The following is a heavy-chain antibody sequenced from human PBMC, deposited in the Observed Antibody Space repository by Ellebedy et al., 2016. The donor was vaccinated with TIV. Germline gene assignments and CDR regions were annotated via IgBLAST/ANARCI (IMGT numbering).Heavy chain of an antibody. D-gene: IGHD1-26*01. CDR3: ARTPSPTTGSYYGDWYFDL. Sequence: GESLKISCKGSGYSFTSYWIGWVRQMPGKGLEWMGIIYPGDSDTRYSPSFQGQVTISADKSISTAYLQWSSLKASDTAMYYCARTPSPTTGSYYGDWYFDLWGRGTLVTVSS. V-gene: IGHV5-51*01. J-gene: IGHJ2*01. CDR2: IYPGDSDT. CDR1: GYSFTSYW.